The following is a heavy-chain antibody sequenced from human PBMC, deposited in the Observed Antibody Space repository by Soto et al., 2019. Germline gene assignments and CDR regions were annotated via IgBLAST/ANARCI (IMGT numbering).Heavy chain of an antibody. V-gene: IGHV3-23*01. D-gene: IGHD6-19*01. CDR3: ARGLGIAVAGKSSQTPFDY. CDR2: ISGSGGST. J-gene: IGHJ4*02. CDR1: GFTFSSYA. Sequence: GGSLRLSCAASGFTFSSYAMSWVRQAPGKGLEWVSAISGSGGSTYYADSVKGRFTISRDNSKNTLYLQMNSLRAEDTAVYYCARGLGIAVAGKSSQTPFDYWGQGTLVTVSS.